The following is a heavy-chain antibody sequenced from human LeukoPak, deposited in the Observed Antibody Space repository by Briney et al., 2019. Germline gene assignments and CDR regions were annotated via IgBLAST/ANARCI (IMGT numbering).Heavy chain of an antibody. Sequence: SQTLSLTCTVSGGSISSGDYYWGWIRQPAGKGLEWIGRIYISGSTEYNPSLKSRVTISVDTSKNRVSLKVNSVTAADTAVYYCVRGSWGSDFDYWGQGTLVTVSS. CDR3: VRGSWGSDFDY. CDR2: IYISGST. V-gene: IGHV4-61*02. J-gene: IGHJ4*02. D-gene: IGHD7-27*01. CDR1: GGSISSGDYY.